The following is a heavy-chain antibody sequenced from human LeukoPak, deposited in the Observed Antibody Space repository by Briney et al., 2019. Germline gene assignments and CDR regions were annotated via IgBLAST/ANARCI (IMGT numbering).Heavy chain of an antibody. J-gene: IGHJ3*02. D-gene: IGHD3-22*01. CDR3: AHTSYYYDSSGYYSKAFDI. CDR1: GFSLSTNGVG. V-gene: IGHV2-5*02. CDR2: IYWDDDK. Sequence: ESGPTLVKPTQTLTLTCTFSGFSLSTNGVGVGWIRQPPGKALEWLALIYWDDDKRYSPSLKSRLTITKDTSKNQVVLTMTNMDPVDTATYYCAHTSYYYDSSGYYSKAFDIWGQGTMVTVSS.